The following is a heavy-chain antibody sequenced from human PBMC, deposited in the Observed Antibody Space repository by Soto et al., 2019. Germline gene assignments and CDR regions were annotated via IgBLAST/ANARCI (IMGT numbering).Heavy chain of an antibody. CDR1: GGSIRSGGNY. CDR2: IYYSGST. J-gene: IGHJ5*02. Sequence: PSETLSLTCTVSGGSIRSGGNYWNWIRQHPGKGLEWIGYIYYSGSTYYNPSLKSRVSISVDTSKNHFSLKLTSVTAADTAVYYCARSVFPWGRGTLVTVSS. CDR3: ARSVFP. V-gene: IGHV4-31*03.